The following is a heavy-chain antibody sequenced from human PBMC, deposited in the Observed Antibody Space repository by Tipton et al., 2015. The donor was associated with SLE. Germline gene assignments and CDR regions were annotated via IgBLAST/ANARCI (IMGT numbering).Heavy chain of an antibody. CDR3: ARYTGGGFYFDY. CDR1: TYSISSGYY. CDR2: INNSWTT. V-gene: IGHV4-38-2*02. J-gene: IGHJ4*02. Sequence: TLSLTCTVSTYSISSGYYWSWIRQSPGKGLEWLATINNSWTTYYNPSLKSRVTISVDTSKNQFSLKLSFVAAADTAVYYCARYTGGGFYFDYWGQGTLVIVSS. D-gene: IGHD2-2*02.